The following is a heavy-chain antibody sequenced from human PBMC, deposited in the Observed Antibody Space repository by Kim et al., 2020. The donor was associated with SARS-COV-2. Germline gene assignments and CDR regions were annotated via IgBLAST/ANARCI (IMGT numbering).Heavy chain of an antibody. CDR3: AREAGFSSGWYF. J-gene: IGHJ4*02. Sequence: NYAQKFQGRVTITADESTSTAYMELSSLRSEDTAVYYCAREAGFSSGWYFWGQGTLVTVSS. V-gene: IGHV1-69*01. D-gene: IGHD6-19*01.